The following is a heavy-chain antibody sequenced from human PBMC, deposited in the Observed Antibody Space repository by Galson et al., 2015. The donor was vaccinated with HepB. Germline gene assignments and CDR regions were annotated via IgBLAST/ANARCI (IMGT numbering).Heavy chain of an antibody. CDR1: GYTFTSYG. D-gene: IGHD1-1*01. Sequence: SVKVSCKASGYTFTSYGISWVRQAPGQGLEWMGWISAYNGNTNYAQKIQGRVTMTEDTSTDTAYMELSSLRSEDTAVYYCATTSLAPFDYWGQGTLVTVSS. CDR2: ISAYNGNT. V-gene: IGHV1-18*04. J-gene: IGHJ4*02. CDR3: ATTSLAPFDY.